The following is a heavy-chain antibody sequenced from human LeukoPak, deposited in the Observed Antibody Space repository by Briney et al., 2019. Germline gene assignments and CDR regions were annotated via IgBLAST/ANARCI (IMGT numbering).Heavy chain of an antibody. CDR1: GFTFSNAW. J-gene: IGHJ3*02. D-gene: IGHD4-23*01. Sequence: PGGSLRLSCAASGFTFSNAWMSWVRQVPGKGLEWVGRIKSKTDGGTTDYAAPVKGRFTISRDDSKNTLYLQMDSLKTEDTAVYYCLGYGGKDGAFDIWGQGTMVTVSS. CDR3: LGYGGKDGAFDI. V-gene: IGHV3-15*01. CDR2: IKSKTDGGTT.